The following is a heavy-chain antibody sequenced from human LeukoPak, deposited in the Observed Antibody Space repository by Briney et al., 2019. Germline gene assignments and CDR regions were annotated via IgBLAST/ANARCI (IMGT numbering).Heavy chain of an antibody. V-gene: IGHV1-69*13. CDR2: IIPIFGTA. J-gene: IGHJ6*02. D-gene: IGHD3-10*01. CDR3: ARVTPITMVRGVIITSLGTDCGMDV. CDR1: GGTFSSYA. Sequence: SVKVSCKASGGTFSSYAISWVRQAPGQGLEWMGGIIPIFGTANYAQKFQGRVTITADESTSTAYMELSSLRSEDTAVYYCARVTPITMVRGVIITSLGTDCGMDVWGQGTTVTVSS.